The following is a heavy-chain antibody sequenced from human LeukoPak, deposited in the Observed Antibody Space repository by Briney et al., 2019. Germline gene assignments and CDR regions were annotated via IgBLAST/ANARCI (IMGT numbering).Heavy chain of an antibody. Sequence: ASVKVSCKVSGYTLTSYGISWVRQAPGQGLEWMGWISAYNGNTNYAQKLQGRVTMTTDTSTSTAYMELRSLRSDDTAVYYCARDIAAAGADYWGQGTLVTVSS. CDR2: ISAYNGNT. CDR3: ARDIAAAGADY. J-gene: IGHJ4*02. D-gene: IGHD6-13*01. CDR1: GYTLTSYG. V-gene: IGHV1-18*01.